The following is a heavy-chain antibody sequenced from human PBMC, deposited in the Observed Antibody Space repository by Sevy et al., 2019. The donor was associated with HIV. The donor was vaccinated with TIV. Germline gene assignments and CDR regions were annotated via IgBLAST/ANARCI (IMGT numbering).Heavy chain of an antibody. CDR3: AKTQYSGSYTGYFDY. CDR1: GFTFSSYG. V-gene: IGHV3-30*18. Sequence: GGSPRLSCAASGFTFSSYGMHWVRQAPGKGLEWVAVISYDGSNKYYADSVKGRFTISRDNSKNTLYLQMNSLRAEDTAVYYCAKTQYSGSYTGYFDYWGQGTLVTVSS. J-gene: IGHJ4*02. D-gene: IGHD1-26*01. CDR2: ISYDGSNK.